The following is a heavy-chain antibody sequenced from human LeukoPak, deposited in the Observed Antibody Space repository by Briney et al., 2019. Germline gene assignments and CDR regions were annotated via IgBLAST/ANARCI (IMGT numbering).Heavy chain of an antibody. Sequence: PGGSLRLSCAASGFTVSSNYMSWVRQAPGKGLKWVSVIYSGGSTYYADSVKGRFTISRDNSKNTLYLQMNSLRAEDMAVYYCASRATVTTDRFWFDPWGQGTLVTVSS. CDR1: GFTVSSNY. V-gene: IGHV3-53*01. CDR2: IYSGGST. CDR3: ASRATVTTDRFWFDP. J-gene: IGHJ5*02. D-gene: IGHD4-11*01.